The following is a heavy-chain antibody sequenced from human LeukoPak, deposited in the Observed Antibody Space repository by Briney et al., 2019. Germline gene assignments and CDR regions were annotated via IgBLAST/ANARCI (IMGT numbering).Heavy chain of an antibody. Sequence: GGSLRLSCAASGFTFSNYTMNWVRQAPGKGLEWVSSISRSDSYIYYADSVKGRFTISRDNAKNSLYLQMNSLRAEDTAVYYCARQTYYYYYMDVWGKGTTVTISS. CDR2: ISRSDSYI. V-gene: IGHV3-21*01. CDR1: GFTFSNYT. J-gene: IGHJ6*03. CDR3: ARQTYYYYYMDV.